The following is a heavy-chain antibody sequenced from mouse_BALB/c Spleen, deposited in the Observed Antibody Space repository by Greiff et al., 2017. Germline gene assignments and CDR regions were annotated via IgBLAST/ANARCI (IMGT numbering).Heavy chain of an antibody. CDR2: IWTGGGT. CDR3: VRDQRLRYAMDY. CDR1: GFPLTSYD. V-gene: IGHV2-9-2*01. D-gene: IGHD2-4*01. J-gene: IGHJ4*01. Sequence: VQRVVSGPGLVAPSQRLSITCTVSGFPLTSYDISWLRQPPGKGLEWLGVIWTGGGTNYNSAFMSRLGISKDNSKSQVYLKMNSLQTDDTAIYYCVRDQRLRYAMDYWGQGAAVTVSS.